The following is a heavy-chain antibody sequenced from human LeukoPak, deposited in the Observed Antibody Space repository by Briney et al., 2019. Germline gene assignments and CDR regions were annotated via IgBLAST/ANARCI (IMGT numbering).Heavy chain of an antibody. Sequence: SETLSLTCTVSGGSISSSSYYWGWIRQPPGKGLEWIGSIYYSGSTNYNPSLKSRVTISVDTSKNQFSLKLSSVTAADTAVYYCARKFAFLSAYGGARLRWFDPWGQGTLVTVSS. J-gene: IGHJ5*02. CDR3: ARKFAFLSAYGGARLRWFDP. V-gene: IGHV4-39*07. CDR1: GGSISSSSYY. CDR2: IYYSGST. D-gene: IGHD4-23*01.